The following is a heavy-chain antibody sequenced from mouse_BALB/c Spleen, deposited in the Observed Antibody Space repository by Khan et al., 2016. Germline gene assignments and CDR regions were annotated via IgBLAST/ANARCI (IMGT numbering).Heavy chain of an antibody. CDR2: ISYSGST. Sequence: EVQLQESGPSLVKPSQTLSLTCSVTGDSITSGYWNWIRKFPGNKLEYMGYISYSGSTYYNPSLNSRISIPRDTSKSQYYLKLNSVTTEDTATYNCAGYYAHFFDYWGQGTTLTVSS. V-gene: IGHV3-8*02. CDR3: AGYYAHFFDY. J-gene: IGHJ2*01. D-gene: IGHD1-1*02. CDR1: GDSITSGY.